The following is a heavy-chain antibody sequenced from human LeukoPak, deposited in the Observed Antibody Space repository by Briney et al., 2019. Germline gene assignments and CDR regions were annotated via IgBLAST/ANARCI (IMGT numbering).Heavy chain of an antibody. J-gene: IGHJ3*02. CDR3: ARYLAAFDI. V-gene: IGHV4-59*12. Sequence: SETLSLTCTVSGGSISSYYWSWIRQPPGKGLEWIGYIYYSGSTNYNPSLKSRVTISVDTSKNQLSLKLSSVTAADTAVYYCARYLAAFDIWGQGTMVTVSS. CDR1: GGSISSYY. CDR2: IYYSGST.